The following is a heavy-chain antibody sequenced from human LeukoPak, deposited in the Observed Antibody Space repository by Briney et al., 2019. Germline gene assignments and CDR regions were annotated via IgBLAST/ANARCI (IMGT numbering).Heavy chain of an antibody. J-gene: IGHJ4*02. Sequence: GGSLRLSCAASGFTFSNYGMSWVRQAPGKGLEWVSAISGSGGSTHYADSVKGRFTISRDNSKNTLYLQMNSLRVEDTAVYYCAKVGVYCGGDCYSYFDYWGQGTLVTVSS. D-gene: IGHD2-21*02. V-gene: IGHV3-23*01. CDR1: GFTFSNYG. CDR2: ISGSGGST. CDR3: AKVGVYCGGDCYSYFDY.